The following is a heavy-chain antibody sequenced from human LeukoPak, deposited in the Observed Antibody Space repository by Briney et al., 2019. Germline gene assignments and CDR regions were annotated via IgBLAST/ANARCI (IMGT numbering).Heavy chain of an antibody. Sequence: SETLSLTCAVYGGSFSGYYWSWIRQPPGKGLEWIGEINHSGSTNYNPSLKSRVTISVDTYKNQFSLKLSSVTAADTAVYYCARLGRYSSGWYWLDPWGQGTLVTVSS. CDR2: INHSGST. D-gene: IGHD6-19*01. V-gene: IGHV4-34*01. CDR3: ARLGRYSSGWYWLDP. J-gene: IGHJ5*02. CDR1: GGSFSGYY.